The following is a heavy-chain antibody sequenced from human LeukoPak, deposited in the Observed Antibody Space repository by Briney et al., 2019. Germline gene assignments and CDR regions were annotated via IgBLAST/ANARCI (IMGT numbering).Heavy chain of an antibody. V-gene: IGHV3-30-3*01. Sequence: GRSLRLSCAASGFTFSSYAMHWVRQAPGKGLEWVAVISYDGSNKYYADSVKGRFTISRDNSKNTLYLQMNGLRAEDTAVYYCAKDSLLWFGELSGWGQGTLVTVSS. CDR1: GFTFSSYA. CDR3: AKDSLLWFGELSG. D-gene: IGHD3-10*01. CDR2: ISYDGSNK. J-gene: IGHJ4*02.